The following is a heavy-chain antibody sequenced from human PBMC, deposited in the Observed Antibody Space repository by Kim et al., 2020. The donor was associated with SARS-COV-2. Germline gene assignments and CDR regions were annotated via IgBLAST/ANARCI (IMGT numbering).Heavy chain of an antibody. D-gene: IGHD1-1*01. CDR1: GGSIDAYY. V-gene: IGHV4-59*13. Sequence: SETLSLSCTVSGGSIDAYYWSWVRQPPGKGLEWIGHISYSGSTNYNPSLTSRATMSVDTSKTHSSLRLSFVTAADTAVYYCARDRGLWNGYYYGMDVWG. CDR2: ISYSGST. J-gene: IGHJ6*02. CDR3: ARDRGLWNGYYYGMDV.